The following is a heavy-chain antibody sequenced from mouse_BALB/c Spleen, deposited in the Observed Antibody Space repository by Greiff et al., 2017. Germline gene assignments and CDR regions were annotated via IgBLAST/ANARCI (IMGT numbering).Heavy chain of an antibody. J-gene: IGHJ4*01. D-gene: IGHD2-4*01. Sequence: EVQLQQSGPELVKPGASVKISCKASGYSFTGYFMNWVKQSHGKSLEWIGRINPYNGDTFYNQKFKGKATLTVDKSSSTAHMELLSLTSEDSAVYYCGRSGDYDGVLFYYYAMDYWGQGTSVTVSS. CDR1: GYSFTGYF. CDR3: GRSGDYDGVLFYYYAMDY. V-gene: IGHV1-37*01. CDR2: INPYNGDT.